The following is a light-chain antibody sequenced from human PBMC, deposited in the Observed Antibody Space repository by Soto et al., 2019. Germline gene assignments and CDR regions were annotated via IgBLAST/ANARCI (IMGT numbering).Light chain of an antibody. Sequence: EIVLTQSPGTLSLSPGERATLSCRASQSVSSSYLGWYQQKPGQAPSLLIYAASSRATGIPDRFSGSGSGTDFTLTISRLEPEDFAVYYCQQYGSSPRTFGQGSKLEIK. J-gene: IGKJ2*01. V-gene: IGKV3-20*01. CDR2: AAS. CDR3: QQYGSSPRT. CDR1: QSVSSSY.